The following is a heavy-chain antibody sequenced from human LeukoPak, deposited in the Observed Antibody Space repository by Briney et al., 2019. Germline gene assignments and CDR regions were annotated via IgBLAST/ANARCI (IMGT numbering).Heavy chain of an antibody. Sequence: SETLSLACAVYGGSFSGYYWSWIRQPPGKGLEWIGEINHSGSTNYNPSLKSRVTISVDASKNQFSLKLSSVTAADTAVYYCARASAAGTGLGLGYYYYMDVWGKGTTVTVSS. CDR2: INHSGST. J-gene: IGHJ6*03. V-gene: IGHV4-34*01. D-gene: IGHD6-19*01. CDR1: GGSFSGYY. CDR3: ARASAAGTGLGLGYYYYMDV.